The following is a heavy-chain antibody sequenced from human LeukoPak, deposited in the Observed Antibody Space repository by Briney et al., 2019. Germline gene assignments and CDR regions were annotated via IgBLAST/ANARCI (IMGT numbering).Heavy chain of an antibody. D-gene: IGHD3-10*01. CDR2: IIPIFGTA. V-gene: IGHV1-69*05. J-gene: IGHJ4*02. Sequence: SVKVSCKASGGTFSSYAISWVRQAPGQGLEWMGGIIPIFGTANYAQKFQGRVTMTRNTSISTAYMELSSLRSEDTAVYYCARGETGGSGSYWGQGTLVTVSS. CDR1: GGTFSSYA. CDR3: ARGETGGSGSY.